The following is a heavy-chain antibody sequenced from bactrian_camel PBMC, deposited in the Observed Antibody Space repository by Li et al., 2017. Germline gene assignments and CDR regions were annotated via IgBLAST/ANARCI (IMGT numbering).Heavy chain of an antibody. CDR1: QDPHAL. J-gene: IGHJ3*01. Sequence: HVQLVESGGGSVKAGGSLRLSCAASQDPHALMAWFRQAPGKEREGVAAMYQGGAKTYVADSVKGRFTISMDNAKSTLYLQMNSLKPEDTGMYYCAADWSNTRCRGGGFPPWRGQG. D-gene: IGHD7*01. V-gene: IGHV3-3*01. CDR2: MYQGGAKT. CDR3: AADWSNTRCRGGGFPPW.